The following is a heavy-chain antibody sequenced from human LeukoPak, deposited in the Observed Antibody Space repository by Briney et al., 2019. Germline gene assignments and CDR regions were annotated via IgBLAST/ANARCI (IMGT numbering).Heavy chain of an antibody. Sequence: PGGSLRLSCAASGFTFSSYAMSWVRQAPGKGLEWVSAISGSGGSTYYADSVEGRFTISRDNSKNTLYLQMNSLRAEGTAVYYCAKDGIAAAGTLNAFDIWGQGTMVTVSS. CDR2: ISGSGGST. D-gene: IGHD6-13*01. V-gene: IGHV3-23*01. CDR3: AKDGIAAAGTLNAFDI. CDR1: GFTFSSYA. J-gene: IGHJ3*02.